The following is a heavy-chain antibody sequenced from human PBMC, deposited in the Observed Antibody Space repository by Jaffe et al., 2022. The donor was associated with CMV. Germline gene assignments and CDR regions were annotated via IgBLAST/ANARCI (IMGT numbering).Heavy chain of an antibody. CDR2: ISAYNGNT. D-gene: IGHD3-9*01. Sequence: QVQLVQSGAEVKKPGASVKVSCKASGYTFTNYGISWVRQAPGQGLEWMGWISAYNGNTNYAQKLQGRVTMTTDTSTSTAYMELRSLRSDDTAVYYCARSYYDILTGLKGWYYFDYWGQGTLVTVSS. J-gene: IGHJ4*02. CDR1: GYTFTNYG. CDR3: ARSYYDILTGLKGWYYFDY. V-gene: IGHV1-18*01.